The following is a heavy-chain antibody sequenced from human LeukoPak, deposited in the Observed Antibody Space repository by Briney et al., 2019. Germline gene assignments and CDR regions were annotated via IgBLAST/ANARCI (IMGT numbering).Heavy chain of an antibody. CDR3: ARDQDSSGYYRGWFDP. V-gene: IGHV1-2*02. D-gene: IGHD3-22*01. CDR2: INPNSGGT. CDR1: GYTFTGYY. J-gene: IGHJ5*02. Sequence: ASVKVSCKASGYTFTGYYMHWVRQAPGQGLEWMGWINPNSGGTNYVQKFQGRVTMTRDTSISTAYMELSRLRSDDTAVYYCARDQDSSGYYRGWFDPWGQGTLVTVSS.